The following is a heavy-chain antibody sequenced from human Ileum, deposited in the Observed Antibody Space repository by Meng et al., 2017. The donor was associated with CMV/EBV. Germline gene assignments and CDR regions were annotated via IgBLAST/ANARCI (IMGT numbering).Heavy chain of an antibody. CDR1: GFIFSGYT. CDR3: TKGAASAVAAPHH. CDR2: IRGNGASA. Sequence: GGSLRLSCAASGFIFSGYTMTWVRQAPGKGLEWVSRIRGNGASAAYAKSVQDRFTISRDNSQNTLFLQMNSLRVEDTAVYYCTKGAASAVAAPHHWGQGTLVTVSS. J-gene: IGHJ5*02. V-gene: IGHV3-23*01. D-gene: IGHD6-19*01.